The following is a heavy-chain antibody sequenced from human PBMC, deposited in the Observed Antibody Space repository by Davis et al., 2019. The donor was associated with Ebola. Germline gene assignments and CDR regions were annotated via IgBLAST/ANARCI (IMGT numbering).Heavy chain of an antibody. CDR1: GFAFNTYW. Sequence: GESLKISCTASGFAFNTYWMSWVRQAPGKGLEWLANIRQDGSEEYYVGSVKGRFTISRDNAKNSLFLQMNSLRAEDTAVYYCARDPIISLIVPSYGMDVWGPGTTVTVSS. CDR3: ARDPIISLIVPSYGMDV. CDR2: IRQDGSEE. D-gene: IGHD3-16*02. V-gene: IGHV3-7*01. J-gene: IGHJ6*02.